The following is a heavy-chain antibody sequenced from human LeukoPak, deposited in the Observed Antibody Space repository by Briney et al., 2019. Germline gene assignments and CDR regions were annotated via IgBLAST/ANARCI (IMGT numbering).Heavy chain of an antibody. J-gene: IGHJ4*02. D-gene: IGHD5-18*01. V-gene: IGHV1-18*01. CDR3: ARDRMDTGTYFDY. CDR2: ISTYNGNT. CDR1: GYTFTTYG. Sequence: EASLKVSCKSSGYTFTTYGITWVRQAPGQGLEWMGWISTYNGNTNYAQKLQGRVTMTTDTSTSTAYMELRSLRSDDTAMYYCARDRMDTGTYFDYWGQGTLVTVSS.